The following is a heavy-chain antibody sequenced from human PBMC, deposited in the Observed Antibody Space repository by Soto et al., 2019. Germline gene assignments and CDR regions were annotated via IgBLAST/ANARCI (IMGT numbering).Heavy chain of an antibody. CDR3: ARASKPPQQKMATISV. CDR1: GGSVSSGSYY. D-gene: IGHD5-12*01. V-gene: IGHV4-61*01. Sequence: LSLTCTVSGGSVSSGSYYWSWIRQPPGKGLEWIGYIYYSGSTNYNPSLKSRVTISVDTSKNQFSLKLSSVTAADTAVYYCARASKPPQQKMATISVWGQGTLVTVSS. J-gene: IGHJ4*02. CDR2: IYYSGST.